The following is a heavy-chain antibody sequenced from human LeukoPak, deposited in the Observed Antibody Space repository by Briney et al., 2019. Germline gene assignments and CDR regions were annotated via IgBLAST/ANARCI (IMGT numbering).Heavy chain of an antibody. CDR2: INPNSGGT. J-gene: IGHJ4*02. Sequence: GASVKVSCKASGYTFTGYYMHWMRQAPGQGLEWIGWINPNSGGTNYAQRFQGRVTMTRDTSISTAYMELSRLRSDDTAVYYCARDPYCSSTSCKLWGQGTLVTVSS. D-gene: IGHD2-2*01. V-gene: IGHV1-2*02. CDR1: GYTFTGYY. CDR3: ARDPYCSSTSCKL.